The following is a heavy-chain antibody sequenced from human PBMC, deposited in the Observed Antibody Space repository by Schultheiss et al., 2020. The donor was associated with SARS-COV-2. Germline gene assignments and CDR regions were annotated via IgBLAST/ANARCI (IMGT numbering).Heavy chain of an antibody. J-gene: IGHJ2*01. D-gene: IGHD6-6*01. CDR1: GGSISSGGYY. V-gene: IGHV4-61*08. Sequence: SETLSLTCTVSGGSISSGGYYWSWIRQHPGKGLEWIGEINHSGSTNYNPSLKSRVTISVDTSKNQFSLKLSSVTAADTAVYYCARSIAARPRVWYFDLWGRGTLVTVSS. CDR2: INHSGST. CDR3: ARSIAARPRVWYFDL.